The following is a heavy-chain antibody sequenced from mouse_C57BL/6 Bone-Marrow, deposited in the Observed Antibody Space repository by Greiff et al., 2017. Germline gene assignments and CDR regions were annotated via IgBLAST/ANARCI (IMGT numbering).Heavy chain of an antibody. J-gene: IGHJ4*01. Sequence: VQLQASGAELVRPGASVTLSCKASGYTFTDYEMHWVKQTPVHGLEWIGAIDPETGGTAYNQKFKGKAILTADKSYSTADMELRSLTSEDSAVYYCTMDPYGNYVVFYAMDYWGQGTSVTVSS. CDR2: IDPETGGT. CDR3: TMDPYGNYVVFYAMDY. CDR1: GYTFTDYE. D-gene: IGHD2-1*01. V-gene: IGHV1-15*01.